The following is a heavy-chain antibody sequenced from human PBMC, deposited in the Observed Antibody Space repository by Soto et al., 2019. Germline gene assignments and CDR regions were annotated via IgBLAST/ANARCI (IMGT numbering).Heavy chain of an antibody. CDR3: ARDHYGDGKVYYYGMDV. D-gene: IGHD4-17*01. V-gene: IGHV3-33*01. CDR1: GFTFSSYG. Sequence: GGSLRLSCAASGFTFSSYGMHWVRQAPGKGLEWLAVIWYDGSNKYYADSVKGRFTISRDNSKNTLYLQMNSLRSEDTAVYYCARDHYGDGKVYYYGMDVWGQGTTVTVSS. J-gene: IGHJ6*02. CDR2: IWYDGSNK.